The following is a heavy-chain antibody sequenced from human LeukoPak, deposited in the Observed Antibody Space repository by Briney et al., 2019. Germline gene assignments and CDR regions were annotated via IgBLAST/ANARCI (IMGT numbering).Heavy chain of an antibody. CDR2: ISAYNGNT. V-gene: IGHV1-18*01. CDR1: GYTFTSYG. CDR3: ARRFLEWFHAGSYYYYMDV. D-gene: IGHD3-3*01. Sequence: GASVKVSCKASGYTFTSYGISWVRQAPGQGLEWMGWISAYNGNTNYAQKLQGRVTMTTDTSTSTAYMELRSLRSDDTAVYYCARRFLEWFHAGSYYYYMDVWGKGTTVTVSS. J-gene: IGHJ6*03.